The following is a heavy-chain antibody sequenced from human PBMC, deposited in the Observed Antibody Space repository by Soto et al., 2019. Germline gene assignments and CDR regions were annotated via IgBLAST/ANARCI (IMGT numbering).Heavy chain of an antibody. CDR2: ISKSSTYI. D-gene: IGHD3-22*01. Sequence: EVQVVESGGGLVKPGGSLRLSCVVSGFTFSAHTMNWVRQDAATGLTWVAAISKSSTYIFYANSVKGRFTISRDNAKNSLSLQMNHLRAEDTAVYFCAGGDSRVYPGMGVWGLGTTVIVSS. J-gene: IGHJ6*02. CDR3: AGGDSRVYPGMGV. CDR1: GFTFSAHT. V-gene: IGHV3-21*02.